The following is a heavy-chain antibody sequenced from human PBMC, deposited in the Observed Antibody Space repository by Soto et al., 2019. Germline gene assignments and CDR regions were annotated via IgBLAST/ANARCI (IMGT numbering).Heavy chain of an antibody. J-gene: IGHJ6*02. CDR3: ARDLKASSWFGDYYYYGMDV. D-gene: IGHD3-10*01. CDR2: INPNSGGT. V-gene: IGHV1-2*04. Sequence: QVQLVQSGAEVKKPGASVKVSCKASGYTFTGYYMHWVRQAPGQGLEWMGWINPNSGGTNYAQKFQGWVTMTRDTSIGTAYMELSRLRSDDTAVYYCARDLKASSWFGDYYYYGMDVWGQGTTVTVAS. CDR1: GYTFTGYY.